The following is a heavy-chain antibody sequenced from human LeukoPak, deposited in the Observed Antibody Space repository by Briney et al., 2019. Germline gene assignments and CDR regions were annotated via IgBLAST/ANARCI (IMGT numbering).Heavy chain of an antibody. CDR2: INPSGGST. CDR1: GYTFTSYY. J-gene: IGHJ3*02. V-gene: IGHV1-46*01. D-gene: IGHD6-19*01. CDR3: AREYGSGWPEFRGRDAFDI. Sequence: ASVKVSCKASGYTFTSYYIHWVRQAPGQGLEWMGLINPSGGSTNYAQKFQGRVTINADKSTSTAYMELSSLRSEDTAVYYCAREYGSGWPEFRGRDAFDIWGQGTMVTVSS.